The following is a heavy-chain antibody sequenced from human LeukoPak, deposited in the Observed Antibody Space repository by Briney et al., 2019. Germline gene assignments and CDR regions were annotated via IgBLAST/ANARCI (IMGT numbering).Heavy chain of an antibody. CDR1: GYTLTELS. D-gene: IGHD3-10*01. CDR2: FDPEDGET. CDR3: ATEGKMVRGVYTDY. Sequence: ASVKVSCKVSGYTLTELSMHWVRQAPGKGLEWMGRFDPEDGETIYAQKFQGRVTLTADTSTDTVYMELSSLRSEDTAVYYCATEGKMVRGVYTDYWGQGTLVTVSS. J-gene: IGHJ4*02. V-gene: IGHV1-24*01.